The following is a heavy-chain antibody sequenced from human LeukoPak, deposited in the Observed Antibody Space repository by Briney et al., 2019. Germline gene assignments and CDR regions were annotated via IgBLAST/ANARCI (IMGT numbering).Heavy chain of an antibody. J-gene: IGHJ3*02. CDR2: MYYSGST. D-gene: IGHD3-3*01. V-gene: IGHV4-59*01. Sequence: PSETLSLTCTVSGGSISGYYWSWIRQPPGKGLGWVAYMYYSGSTNYNPSLKSRVTMSIDTSANQFSLKLSSVTAADTAVYYCARANFWSGSSVFDIWGQGTMVTVSS. CDR3: ARANFWSGSSVFDI. CDR1: GGSISGYY.